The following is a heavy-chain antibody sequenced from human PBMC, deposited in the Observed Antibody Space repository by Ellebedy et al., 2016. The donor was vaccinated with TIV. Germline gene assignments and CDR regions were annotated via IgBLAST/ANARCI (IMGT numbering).Heavy chain of an antibody. CDR2: ISSSGTYI. CDR1: GFTFSSLT. J-gene: IGHJ4*02. CDR3: ARPAASYSSSWYDFDC. V-gene: IGHV3-21*01. D-gene: IGHD6-13*01. Sequence: PGGSLRLSCEASGFTFSSLTMNWVRQAPGRGLEWVSSISSSGTYIHNADSVKGRFTISRDNAKNSLYLQMNRLRVEDTAIYYCARPAASYSSSWYDFDCWGQGTLVTVSS.